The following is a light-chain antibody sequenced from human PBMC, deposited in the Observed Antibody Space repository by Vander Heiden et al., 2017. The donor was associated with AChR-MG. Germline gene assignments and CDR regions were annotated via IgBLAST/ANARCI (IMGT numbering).Light chain of an antibody. CDR1: SLRSYN. CDR3: NSPDSSGNHLGDV. J-gene: IGLJ1*01. CDR2: GKN. V-gene: IGLV3-19*01. Sequence: SSELTQDPAVYVALGRTVTSTCQGDSLRSYNASWYRQQPRQAPVPVIYGKNNRPPGIRDRVSGSSSRNAASLTITRAQAEDEADYDCNSPDSSGNHLGDVFGSGTKVTVL.